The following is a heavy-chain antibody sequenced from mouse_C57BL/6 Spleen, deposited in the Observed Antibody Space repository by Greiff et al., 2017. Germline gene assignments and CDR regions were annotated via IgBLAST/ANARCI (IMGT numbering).Heavy chain of an antibody. V-gene: IGHV1-52*01. CDR2: IDPSDSET. CDR1: GYTFTSYW. J-gene: IGHJ2*01. Sequence: VQLQQPGAELVRPGSSVKLSCKASGYTFTSYWMHWVKQRPIQGLEWIGNIDPSDSETHYNQKFKDKATLTVDKSSSTAYMQLSSLTSEDSAVYYCARAIYYGSSYYFGYWGQGTTLTVSS. CDR3: ARAIYYGSSYYFGY. D-gene: IGHD1-1*01.